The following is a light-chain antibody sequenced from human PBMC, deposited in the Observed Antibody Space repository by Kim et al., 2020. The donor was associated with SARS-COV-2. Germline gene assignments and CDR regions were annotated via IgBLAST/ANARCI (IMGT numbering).Light chain of an antibody. CDR3: QHYSRFPYT. J-gene: IGKJ2*01. Sequence: SASLGDRVTITCRASENINTWLAWYQQKPGKAPNLLIYLASTLETVVPPRFSGSGSGTEFTLTINSLQPDDFATYYCQHYSRFPYTFGQGTKLEI. CDR1: ENINTW. CDR2: LAS. V-gene: IGKV1-5*03.